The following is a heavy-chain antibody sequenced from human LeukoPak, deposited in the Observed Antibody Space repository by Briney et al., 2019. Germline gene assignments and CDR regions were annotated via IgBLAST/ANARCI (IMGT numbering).Heavy chain of an antibody. Sequence: PSETLSLTCAVYGGSFSTYYWSWIRQSPGKGLEWIGYIHYSGTTNYNPSLKSRVTMLLDTSKNQFSLRLTSVTAADTAVYYCARVGDWNDLVYWGQGIRVTVSS. CDR1: GGSFSTYY. CDR3: ARVGDWNDLVY. D-gene: IGHD1-1*01. CDR2: IHYSGTT. J-gene: IGHJ4*02. V-gene: IGHV4-59*01.